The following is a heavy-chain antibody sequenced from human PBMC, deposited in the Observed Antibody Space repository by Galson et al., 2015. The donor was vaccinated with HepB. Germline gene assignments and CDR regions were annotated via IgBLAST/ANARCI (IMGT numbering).Heavy chain of an antibody. Sequence: ETLSLTCTVSGGSVSSGSYYWSWIRQPPGKGLEWIGYIYYSGSTNYNPSLKSRVTISVDTSKNQFSLKLSSVTAADTAVYYCARDTGFAAAGTLGVNWFDPWGQGTLVTVSS. CDR2: IYYSGST. J-gene: IGHJ5*02. CDR3: ARDTGFAAAGTLGVNWFDP. CDR1: GGSVSSGSYY. V-gene: IGHV4-61*01. D-gene: IGHD6-13*01.